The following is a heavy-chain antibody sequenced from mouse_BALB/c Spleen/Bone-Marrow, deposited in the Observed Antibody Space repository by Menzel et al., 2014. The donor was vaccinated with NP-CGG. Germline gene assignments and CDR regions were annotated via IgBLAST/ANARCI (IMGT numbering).Heavy chain of an antibody. CDR3: APNYYGKGYFDY. J-gene: IGHJ2*01. Sequence: VQLQQSGPDLVKPGASVKMSCKASGYTFTNYIMHWVKQTPGQGLEWIGYINPYNDDTKYNEKFKNKATLTSDKSSSTAYMGLSSLTSDDSAIYYCAPNYYGKGYFDYWGQGTTLTVSS. V-gene: IGHV1-14*01. CDR1: GYTFTNYI. D-gene: IGHD1-1*01. CDR2: INPYNDDT.